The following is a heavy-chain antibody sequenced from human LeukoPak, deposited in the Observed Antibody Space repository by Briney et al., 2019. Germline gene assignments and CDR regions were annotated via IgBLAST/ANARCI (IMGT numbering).Heavy chain of an antibody. CDR3: ARGRWAAASVDY. Sequence: SETLSLTCTVSGGSISSYYWSWIRQPPGKGLEWIGYIYYSGSTNYNPSLKSRVTTSVDTSKNQFSLKLSFVTAADTAVYYCARGRWAAASVDYWGQGTLVTVSS. J-gene: IGHJ4*02. CDR2: IYYSGST. D-gene: IGHD6-13*01. V-gene: IGHV4-59*01. CDR1: GGSISSYY.